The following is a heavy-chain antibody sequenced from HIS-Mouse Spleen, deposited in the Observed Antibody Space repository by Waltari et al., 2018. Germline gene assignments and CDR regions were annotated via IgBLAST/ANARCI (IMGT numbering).Heavy chain of an antibody. D-gene: IGHD4-4*01. CDR2: IKYSGGT. Sequence: QVQLQESGPGLVKPSQTLSLTCTVSGGSISSGDYYWSWIRQPPGKGHEWIGYIKYSGGTSYNPSLKSRVTTSVDTSKNQFSLKLSSVTAADTAVYYCARGKGDYSNYDGLDYWGQGTLVTVSS. J-gene: IGHJ4*02. CDR1: GGSISSGDYY. CDR3: ARGKGDYSNYDGLDY. V-gene: IGHV4-30-4*01.